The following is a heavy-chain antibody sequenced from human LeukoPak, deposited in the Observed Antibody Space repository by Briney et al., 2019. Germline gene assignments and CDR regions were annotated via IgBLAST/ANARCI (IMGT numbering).Heavy chain of an antibody. Sequence: GGSLGLSCAASGFTFSSYSMNWVRQAPGKGLEWVSSISSSSSYIYYADSVKGRFTISRDNAKNSLYLQMNSLRAEDTAVYYCARELNIVVVPAAIPDWFDPWGQGTLVTVSS. CDR3: ARELNIVVVPAAIPDWFDP. D-gene: IGHD2-2*02. V-gene: IGHV3-21*01. CDR2: ISSSSSYI. J-gene: IGHJ5*02. CDR1: GFTFSSYS.